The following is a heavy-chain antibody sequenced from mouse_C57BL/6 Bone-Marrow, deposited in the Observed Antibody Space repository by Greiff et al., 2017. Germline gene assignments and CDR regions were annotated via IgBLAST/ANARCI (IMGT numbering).Heavy chain of an antibody. CDR3: APFRREYYYFDV. D-gene: IGHD1-1*02. J-gene: IGHJ1*03. Sequence: QVQLKESGAELARPGASVKLSCKASGYTFTSYGISWVKQRTGQGLEWIGEIYPRSGNTYYNEKFKGKATLTADKSSSTASMELRSLTSEDAAVYCCAPFRREYYYFDVWGTGTTGTVSS. CDR2: IYPRSGNT. CDR1: GYTFTSYG. V-gene: IGHV1-81*01.